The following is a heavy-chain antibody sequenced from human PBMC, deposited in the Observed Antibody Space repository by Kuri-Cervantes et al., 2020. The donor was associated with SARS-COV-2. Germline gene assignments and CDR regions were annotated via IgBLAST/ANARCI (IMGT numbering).Heavy chain of an antibody. CDR1: GYTFTGYY. Sequence: SVKVSCKASGYTFTGYYMHWVRQAPGQGLEWMGGIIPLFRSANYAQKFQGRVTITTDKSTSTAYMELNSLRSEDTALYYCATSPGAPYYFDYWGQGTLVTVSS. J-gene: IGHJ4*02. CDR3: ATSPGAPYYFDY. CDR2: IIPLFRSA. V-gene: IGHV1-69*05. D-gene: IGHD3-16*01.